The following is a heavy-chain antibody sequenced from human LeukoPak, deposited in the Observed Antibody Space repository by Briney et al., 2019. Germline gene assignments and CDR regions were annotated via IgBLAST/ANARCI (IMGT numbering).Heavy chain of an antibody. D-gene: IGHD2-2*01. V-gene: IGHV1-69*06. Sequence: SVKVSCTASVYTSTTYVITWVRKAPGQGLEWMGGIIPIFGATNYAQNFQGRVTITGETSPRTAYMELSSLRSEDTAVYYCASQGKYQLLGWFDPWGQGTMVTVS. CDR3: ASQGKYQLLGWFDP. CDR1: VYTSTTYV. CDR2: IIPIFGAT. J-gene: IGHJ5*02.